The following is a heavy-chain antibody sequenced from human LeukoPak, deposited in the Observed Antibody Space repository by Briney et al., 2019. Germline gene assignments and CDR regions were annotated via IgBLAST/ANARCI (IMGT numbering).Heavy chain of an antibody. CDR2: MNPNSGNT. D-gene: IGHD2-2*02. J-gene: IGHJ5*02. Sequence: ASVKVSCKASGYTFTSYGINWVRQATGQGLEWMGWMNPNSGNTGYAQKFQGRVTMTRNTSISTAYMELSSLRSEDTAVYYCARRRGYCSSTSCYRFDPWGQGTLVTVSS. V-gene: IGHV1-8*01. CDR1: GYTFTSYG. CDR3: ARRRGYCSSTSCYRFDP.